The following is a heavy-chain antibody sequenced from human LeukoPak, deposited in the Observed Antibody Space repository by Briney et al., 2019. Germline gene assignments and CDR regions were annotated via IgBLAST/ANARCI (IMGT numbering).Heavy chain of an antibody. D-gene: IGHD3-22*01. CDR3: ARVRPYYYDSSGYYPHDAFDI. Sequence: SETLSLTCTVSGGSLSGHYWSWIRQPPGKRLEWIGYVSYTGRTKYNPSLQSRVTISIDTSKSQFSLKLTSVTAADTAVYYCARVRPYYYDSSGYYPHDAFDIWGQGTMVTVSS. V-gene: IGHV4-59*08. CDR1: GGSLSGHY. CDR2: VSYTGRT. J-gene: IGHJ3*02.